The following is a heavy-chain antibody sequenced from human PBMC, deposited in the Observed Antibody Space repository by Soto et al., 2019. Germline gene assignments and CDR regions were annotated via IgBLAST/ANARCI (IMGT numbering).Heavy chain of an antibody. J-gene: IGHJ6*02. D-gene: IGHD3-16*02. V-gene: IGHV1-69*13. CDR3: ASSDYVWGSYRLGNYYYYGMDV. CDR1: GGTFSSYA. CDR2: IIPIFGTA. Sequence: SVKVSCKASGGTFSSYAISWVRQAPGQGLEWMGGIIPIFGTANYAQKFQGRVTITADESTSTAYMELSSLRSEDTAVYYCASSDYVWGSYRLGNYYYYGMDVWGQGTTGTV.